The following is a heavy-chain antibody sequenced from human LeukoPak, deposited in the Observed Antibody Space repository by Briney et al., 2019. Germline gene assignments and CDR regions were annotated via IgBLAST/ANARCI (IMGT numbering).Heavy chain of an antibody. CDR3: AKGYIVVVSTFFY. J-gene: IGHJ4*02. V-gene: IGHV3-9*01. Sequence: GGSLRLSCAASGFTFDDYAMHWVRQAPGKGLEWVSGISWNSGSIGYADSVKGRFTVSRDNAQNSLYLQMHSLRAEDTAVYYCAKGYIVVVSTFFYWGQGTLVTVSS. D-gene: IGHD2-15*01. CDR2: ISWNSGSI. CDR1: GFTFDDYA.